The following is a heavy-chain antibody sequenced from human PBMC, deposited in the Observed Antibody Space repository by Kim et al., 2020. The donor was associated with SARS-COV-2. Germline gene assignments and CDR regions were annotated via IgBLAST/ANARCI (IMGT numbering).Heavy chain of an antibody. Sequence: VGSLRLSCAASGFTFGTYWMTWVRQAPGKGLEWVANIKEDASEKYYVDSVKGRFIISRDNDEKSLYLQMNRLRAEDSAVYYCAVAYGLDVWGQGTTVTVSS. V-gene: IGHV3-7*01. CDR3: AVAYGLDV. CDR2: IKEDASEK. CDR1: GFTFGTYW. D-gene: IGHD5-12*01. J-gene: IGHJ6*02.